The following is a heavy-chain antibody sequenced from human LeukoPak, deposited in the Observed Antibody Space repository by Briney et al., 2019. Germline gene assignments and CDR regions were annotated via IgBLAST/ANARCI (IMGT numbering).Heavy chain of an antibody. CDR3: ARDPGRTGFDY. CDR1: GFTFNNYW. CDR2: IKQDGSGL. V-gene: IGHV3-7*03. Sequence: GGSLRLSCAASGFTFNNYWMSWVRQAPGKGLEWVANIKQDGSGLYYVESGKGRFTISRDNAKNSLYLRMTSLRAEDTAVYYCARDPGRTGFDYWGQGTLVTVSS. J-gene: IGHJ4*02. D-gene: IGHD1/OR15-1a*01.